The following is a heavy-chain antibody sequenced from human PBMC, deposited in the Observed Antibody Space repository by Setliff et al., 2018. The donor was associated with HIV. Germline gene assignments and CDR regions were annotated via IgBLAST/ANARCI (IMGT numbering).Heavy chain of an antibody. J-gene: IGHJ4*02. CDR2: ISSRGHII. V-gene: IGHV3-48*04. D-gene: IGHD6-13*01. CDR3: ARGLGISAAVLDY. CDR1: GFTFSSYA. Sequence: GGSLRLSCAASGFTFSSYAMSWVRQAPGKGLEWVSHISSRGHIIYYVDSVKGRFTISRDDAKNSLYLQMSSLRAEDTAVYYCARGLGISAAVLDYWGQGTLVTVSS.